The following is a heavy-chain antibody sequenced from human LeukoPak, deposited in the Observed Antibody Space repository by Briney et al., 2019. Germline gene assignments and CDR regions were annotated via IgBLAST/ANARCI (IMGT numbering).Heavy chain of an antibody. V-gene: IGHV1-8*01. CDR3: ARAWVISRLGDAFDI. D-gene: IGHD7-27*01. Sequence: GASVNVSYRASVYTFTIYDINWVRQATGQGREGMGWVNHNTGNTGYAQKFQGRVTMTRNTSISTAYMELRSLRSEDTAVYYCARAWVISRLGDAFDIWGQGTMVTVSS. J-gene: IGHJ3*02. CDR1: VYTFTIYD. CDR2: VNHNTGNT.